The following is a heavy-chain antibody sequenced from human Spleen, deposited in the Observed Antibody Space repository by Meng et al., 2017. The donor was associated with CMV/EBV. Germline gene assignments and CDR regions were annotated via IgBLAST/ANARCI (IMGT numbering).Heavy chain of an antibody. CDR2: ISSSSSTI. J-gene: IGHJ6*02. Sequence: GGSLRLSCAASGFTFSNYYAMHWVRQAPGKGLEWVSYISSSSSTIYYADSVKGRFTISRDNAKNSLYLQMNSLRAEDTAVYYCARRNHCSSTSCSHYYYYGMDVWGQGTTVTVSS. CDR3: ARRNHCSSTSCSHYYYYGMDV. V-gene: IGHV3-48*04. CDR1: GFTFSNYYA. D-gene: IGHD2-2*01.